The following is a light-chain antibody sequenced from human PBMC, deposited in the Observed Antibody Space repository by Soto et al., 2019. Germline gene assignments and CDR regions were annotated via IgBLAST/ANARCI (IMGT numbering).Light chain of an antibody. Sequence: QSVLTQPRSVSGSPGQSVTISFTGTSGDVGGYNFVSWYQQHPGKAPTLMIFDVSQRPSGVPDRFSGSKSGNTASLTISGLQADDEADYYCCSYGGSYTWVFGGGTKLTVL. V-gene: IGLV2-11*01. CDR1: SGDVGGYNF. CDR3: CSYGGSYTWV. J-gene: IGLJ3*02. CDR2: DVS.